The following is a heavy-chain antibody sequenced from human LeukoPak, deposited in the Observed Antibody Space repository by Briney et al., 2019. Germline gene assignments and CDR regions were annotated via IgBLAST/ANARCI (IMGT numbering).Heavy chain of an antibody. Sequence: SQTLSLTCTVSGGSISSGGYYWSWIRQHPGKGLELIGYIYYSGSTYYNPSLKSRVTISVDTSKNQFSLKLSSVTAADTAVYYCARGNGDYGAPYWYFDLWGRGTLVTVSS. CDR3: ARGNGDYGAPYWYFDL. J-gene: IGHJ2*01. CDR1: GGSISSGGYY. D-gene: IGHD4-17*01. CDR2: IYYSGST. V-gene: IGHV4-31*03.